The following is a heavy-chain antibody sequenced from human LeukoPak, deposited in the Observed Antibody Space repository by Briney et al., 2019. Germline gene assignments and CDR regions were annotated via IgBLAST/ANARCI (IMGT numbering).Heavy chain of an antibody. D-gene: IGHD3-22*01. Sequence: PGGSLRLSCAASGFTFSSYGMSWVRQAPGKGLEWVSAISGSGGSTYYADSVKGRFTISRDNSKNTLYLQMNSLRAEDTAVYYCAKDRDDSSGYSPLDFDPWGQGTLVTVSS. V-gene: IGHV3-23*01. J-gene: IGHJ5*02. CDR3: AKDRDDSSGYSPLDFDP. CDR1: GFTFSSYG. CDR2: ISGSGGST.